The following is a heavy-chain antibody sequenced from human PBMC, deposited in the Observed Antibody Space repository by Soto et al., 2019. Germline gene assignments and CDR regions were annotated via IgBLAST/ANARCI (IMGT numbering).Heavy chain of an antibody. V-gene: IGHV1-18*01. J-gene: IGHJ5*02. D-gene: IGHD1-1*01. Sequence: QVQLVQSGAEVKKPGASVKVSCKASGYTFTSYGISWVRQASGQGLEWMGWISAYNGNTKYAQKLQGRVTMTTDTSTSTAYMDLRSLRSDDTAVYYCARDEAYKWNDGDGFDPWGQGTLVTVSS. CDR3: ARDEAYKWNDGDGFDP. CDR2: ISAYNGNT. CDR1: GYTFTSYG.